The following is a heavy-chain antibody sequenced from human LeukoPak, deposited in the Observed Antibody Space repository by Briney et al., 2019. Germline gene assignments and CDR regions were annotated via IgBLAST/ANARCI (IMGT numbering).Heavy chain of an antibody. CDR2: ISAYNGNT. D-gene: IGHD3-9*01. V-gene: IGHV1-18*01. Sequence: ASVKVSCKASGYTFTSYGISWVRQAPGQGLEWMGWISAYNGNTNYAQKLQGRATITADTSTSTAYMELSSLRSEDTAVYYCARGDDILTIDYWGQGTLVTVSS. CDR3: ARGDDILTIDY. CDR1: GYTFTSYG. J-gene: IGHJ4*02.